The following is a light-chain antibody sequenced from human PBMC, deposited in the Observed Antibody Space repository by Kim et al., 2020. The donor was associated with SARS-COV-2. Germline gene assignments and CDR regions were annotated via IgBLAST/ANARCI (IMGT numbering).Light chain of an antibody. CDR3: QVWDSSTGV. CDR2: RDS. V-gene: IGLV3-9*01. CDR1: NIGSKN. J-gene: IGLJ3*02. Sequence: SVALGQTASITCGGNNIGSKNVPWYQQKPGQAPVLVIYRDSNRPSGIPERFSGSNSGNTATLTISRAQAGDEADYYCQVWDSSTGVFGGGTQLTVL.